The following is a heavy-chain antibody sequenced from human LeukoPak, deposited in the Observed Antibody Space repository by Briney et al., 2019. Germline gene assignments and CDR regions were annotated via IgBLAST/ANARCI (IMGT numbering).Heavy chain of an antibody. CDR3: ARLQKRDGRDY. CDR1: GFTFSNYW. Sequence: GGSLRLSCAASGFTFSNYWMSWVRQAPGKGLEWVSNIKDAGSEKYYVDSVKGRFTVSRDNAKNSLYLQMNSLRAEGTAVDYCARLQKRDGRDYWGQGTLVTVSS. J-gene: IGHJ4*02. V-gene: IGHV3-7*02. CDR2: IKDAGSEK. D-gene: IGHD4-11*01.